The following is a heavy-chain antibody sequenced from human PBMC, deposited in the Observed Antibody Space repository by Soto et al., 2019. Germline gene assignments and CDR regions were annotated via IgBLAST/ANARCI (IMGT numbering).Heavy chain of an antibody. CDR3: ARGRYGDY. CDR2: ISAHKDNT. Sequence: QVHLVQSGAEVRKPGASVKVSCKGSGYTFTSYGIAWVRQAPGQGLEGMGWISAHKDNTNYAQKVQGRVTVTRDTSTSTAYMELRNLRSDDTAVYYCARGRYGDYWGQGALVTVSS. D-gene: IGHD1-1*01. CDR1: GYTFTSYG. V-gene: IGHV1-18*01. J-gene: IGHJ4*02.